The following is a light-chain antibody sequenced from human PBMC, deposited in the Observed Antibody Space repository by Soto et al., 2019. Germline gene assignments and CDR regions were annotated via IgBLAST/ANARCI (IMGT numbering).Light chain of an antibody. CDR2: DDS. J-gene: IGLJ2*01. Sequence: SYELTQPPSVSVAPGQTARITCGGNNNGSKSVHWYQQKPGQAPVLVVYDDSDRPSGIPERFSGSNSGNTATLTISRVEAGDEDDYYCQVWDSSSDLVVFGGGTKLTVL. CDR1: NNGSKS. CDR3: QVWDSSSDLVV. V-gene: IGLV3-21*02.